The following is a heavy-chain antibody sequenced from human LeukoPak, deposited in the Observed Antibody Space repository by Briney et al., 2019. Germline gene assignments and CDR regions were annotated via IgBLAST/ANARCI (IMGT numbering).Heavy chain of an antibody. CDR3: AKNTKPTMITPDC. V-gene: IGHV3-7*03. Sequence: PGGSLRLSCETSGFMFSSYWMTWVRQAPGKGLEWVANIKEDGGEANYVGSVKGRFTISRDNSKNTLYLQMNSLRSEDTAIYYCAKNTKPTMITPDCWGQGTLVTVSS. D-gene: IGHD4-23*01. J-gene: IGHJ4*02. CDR2: IKEDGGEA. CDR1: GFMFSSYW.